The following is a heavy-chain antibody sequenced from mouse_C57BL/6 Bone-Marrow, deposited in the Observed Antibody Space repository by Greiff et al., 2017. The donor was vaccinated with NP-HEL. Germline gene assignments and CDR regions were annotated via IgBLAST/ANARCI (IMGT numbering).Heavy chain of an antibody. D-gene: IGHD2-4*01. CDR3: AKNSGDYDVYFDY. CDR2: IWSGGST. V-gene: IGHV2-4*01. J-gene: IGHJ2*01. Sequence: VQGVESGPGLVQPSQSLSITCTVSGFSLTSYGVHWVRQPPGKGLEWLGVIWSGGSTDYNAAFISRLSISKDNSKSQVFFKMNSLQADDTAIYSRAKNSGDYDVYFDYWGQGTTLTVSS. CDR1: GFSLTSYG.